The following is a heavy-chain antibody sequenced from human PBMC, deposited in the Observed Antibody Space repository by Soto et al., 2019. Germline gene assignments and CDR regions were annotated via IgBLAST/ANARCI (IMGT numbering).Heavy chain of an antibody. CDR2: ISAHNGNT. Sequence: QVHLVQSGAEVKKPGASVKVSCKGSGYAFTTYGITWVRQAPGQGLEWMGWISAHNGNTNYAQKLQGSVTVTRDTSTSKAYMELRSLRSDDTAVYYCERGRYGDYWGQGALVTVSS. V-gene: IGHV1-18*01. CDR1: GYAFTTYG. D-gene: IGHD1-1*01. J-gene: IGHJ4*02. CDR3: ERGRYGDY.